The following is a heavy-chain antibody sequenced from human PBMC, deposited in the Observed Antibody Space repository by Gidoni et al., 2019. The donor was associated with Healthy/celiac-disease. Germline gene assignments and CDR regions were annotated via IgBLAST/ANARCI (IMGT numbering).Heavy chain of an antibody. V-gene: IGHV3-23*01. D-gene: IGHD3-22*01. CDR1: GVTFSSYA. Sequence: EVQLLESGGGLVQHGGSLRLSCAASGVTFSSYAMSWVRQAPGKGLEWVSAISGSGGSTYYADSVKGRFTISRDNSKNTLYLQMNSLRAEDTAVYYCAKQPLPRLDYYDSSGYYYWGQGTLVTVSS. J-gene: IGHJ4*02. CDR2: ISGSGGST. CDR3: AKQPLPRLDYYDSSGYYY.